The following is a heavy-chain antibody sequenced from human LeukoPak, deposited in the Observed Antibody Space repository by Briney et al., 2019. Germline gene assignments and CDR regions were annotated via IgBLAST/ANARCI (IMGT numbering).Heavy chain of an antibody. J-gene: IGHJ4*02. V-gene: IGHV3-23*01. CDR3: AEPANDYGDYWDY. CDR1: GFTVSSNY. Sequence: GGSLRLSCAASGFTVSSNYMSWVRQAPGKGLEWVSAISGSGGSTYYADSVKGRFTISRDNSKNTLYLQMNSLRAEDTAVYYCAEPANDYGDYWDYWGQGTLVTVSS. CDR2: ISGSGGST. D-gene: IGHD4-17*01.